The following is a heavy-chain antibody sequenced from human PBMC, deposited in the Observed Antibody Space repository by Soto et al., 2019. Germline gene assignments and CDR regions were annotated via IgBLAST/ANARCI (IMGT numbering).Heavy chain of an antibody. CDR3: ARGGLRHALDV. V-gene: IGHV3-74*03. J-gene: IGHJ6*02. CDR2: VNNDGTDT. CDR1: GFTFSNYW. D-gene: IGHD2-21*01. Sequence: EVQLVESGGGLVQPGGSLRLSCAASGFTFSNYWMYWVRQAPGKGRVWVSRVNNDGTDTTHADSEKGRFAISRDNAVNTLYLQLNSLRDEDTAVYYCARGGLRHALDVWGQGSTVTVSS.